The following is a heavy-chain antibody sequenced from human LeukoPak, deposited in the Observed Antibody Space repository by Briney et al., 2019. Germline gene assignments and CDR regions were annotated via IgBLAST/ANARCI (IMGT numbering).Heavy chain of an antibody. CDR3: ARSRSGYYEDY. J-gene: IGHJ4*02. D-gene: IGHD3-22*01. V-gene: IGHV3-30*04. Sequence: GGSLRLSCAASVFTLSRYAMHGVRQAPGKGLERVAVISYDGSNKYSADSVKGRFTISRDNAKNSLSLQVNSLSAEDTAVYYCARSRSGYYEDYWGQGTLVTVSS. CDR1: VFTLSRYA. CDR2: ISYDGSNK.